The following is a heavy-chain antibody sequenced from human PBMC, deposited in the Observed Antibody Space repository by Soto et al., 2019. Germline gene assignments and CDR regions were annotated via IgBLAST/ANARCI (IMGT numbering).Heavy chain of an antibody. V-gene: IGHV4-39*01. CDR1: GGSISSSSYY. CDR3: ARHRRNYYGSGSYLLDY. CDR2: IYYSGST. D-gene: IGHD3-10*01. Sequence: SETLSLTCTVSGGSISSSSYYWGWIRRPPGKGLEWIGSIYYSGSTYYNPSLKSRVTISVDTSKNQFSLKLSSVTAADTAVYYCARHRRNYYGSGSYLLDYWGQGTLVTVSS. J-gene: IGHJ4*02.